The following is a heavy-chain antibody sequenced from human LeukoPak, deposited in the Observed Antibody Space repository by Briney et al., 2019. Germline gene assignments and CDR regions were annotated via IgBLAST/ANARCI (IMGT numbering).Heavy chain of an antibody. CDR2: IYYTGST. CDR3: VRDPSEFSGYALDY. D-gene: IGHD5-12*01. Sequence: PSETLSLTCTVSGGSISSGDYYWSWIRQPPGKGLEWIGYIYYTGSTYYNPSLKSRVTISVDTSKNQFSLKLSSVTAAGTAVYYCVRDPSEFSGYALDYWGQGTLVTVAS. CDR1: GGSISSGDYY. V-gene: IGHV4-30-4*01. J-gene: IGHJ4*02.